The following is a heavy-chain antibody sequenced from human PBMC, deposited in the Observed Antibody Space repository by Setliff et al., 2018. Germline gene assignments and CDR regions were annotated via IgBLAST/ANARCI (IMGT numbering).Heavy chain of an antibody. D-gene: IGHD2-15*01. CDR1: DDSFTSSRYY. J-gene: IGHJ5*02. CDR2: ISYSGTP. V-gene: IGHV4-39*01. CDR3: ARARYCSCGSCYWTWFGP. Sequence: SETLSLTCTVSDDSFTSSRYYWGWIRQAPGSGLEWIGSISYSGTPYYSASVESRVTISIDTFRNQFSLELRSVTVADTATYYCARARYCSCGSCYWTWFGPWGQGTLVTVSS.